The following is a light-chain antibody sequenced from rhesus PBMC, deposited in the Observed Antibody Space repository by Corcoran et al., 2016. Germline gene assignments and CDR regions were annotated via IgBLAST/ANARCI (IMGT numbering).Light chain of an antibody. J-gene: IGKJ4*01. Sequence: DIQMTQSPSSLSASVGDTVTITCRASQGISSYLNWFQQKPGKAPKLLIYSASSVESWVQSRFSGSGAGSDFTLTISSLQPEEFAVYYCLQHKSYPLTFGGGTKVELK. CDR3: LQHKSYPLT. V-gene: IGKV1-28*02. CDR2: SAS. CDR1: QGISSY.